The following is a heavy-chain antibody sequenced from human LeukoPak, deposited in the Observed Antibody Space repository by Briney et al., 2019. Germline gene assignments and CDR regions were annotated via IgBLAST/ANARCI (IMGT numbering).Heavy chain of an antibody. J-gene: IGHJ6*02. CDR2: ISAYNGNT. V-gene: IGHV1-18*01. CDR1: GYTFTSYG. CDR3: ARDADIVVVPAAIQCYYYYGMDV. D-gene: IGHD2-2*01. Sequence: ASVKVSCKASGYTFTSYGISWVRQAPGQGLEWMGWISAYNGNTNYAQKLQGRVTMTTDTSTSTAYMELRSLRSDDTAVYYCARDADIVVVPAAIQCYYYYGMDVWGQGTTVTVSS.